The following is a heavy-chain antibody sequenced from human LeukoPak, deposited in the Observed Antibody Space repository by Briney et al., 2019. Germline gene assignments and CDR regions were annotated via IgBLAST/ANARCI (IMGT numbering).Heavy chain of an antibody. CDR1: GFTFSRYW. D-gene: IGHD3-3*01. CDR2: INEDGSET. J-gene: IGHJ4*02. V-gene: IGHV3-7*05. CDR3: ARDWSNDY. Sequence: GGSLRLSCGASGFTFSRYWMSWVRQAPGEGLEWVANINEDGSETNYVDSVKGRFTISRDNAKNSLFLQMNSLRADDTAVFYCARDWSNDYWGQGTLVTVSS.